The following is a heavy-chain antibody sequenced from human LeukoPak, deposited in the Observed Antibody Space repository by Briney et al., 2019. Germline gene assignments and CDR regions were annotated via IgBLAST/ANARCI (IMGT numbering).Heavy chain of an antibody. J-gene: IGHJ4*02. D-gene: IGHD2-2*01. CDR3: AKVKGPIQLLSSFDY. V-gene: IGHV3-9*01. CDR1: GFTFDDYA. CDR2: ISWNSGSI. Sequence: GRSLRLSCAASGFTFDDYAMHWVRQAPGKGLEWVSGISWNSGSIGYADSVEGRFTISRDNAKNSLYLQMNSLRAEDTALYYCAKVKGPIQLLSSFDYWGQGTLVTVSS.